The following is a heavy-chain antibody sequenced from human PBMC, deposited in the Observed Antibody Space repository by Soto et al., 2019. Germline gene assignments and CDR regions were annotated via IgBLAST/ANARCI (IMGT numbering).Heavy chain of an antibody. CDR3: AISCRGATCQTFFDY. J-gene: IGHJ4*02. D-gene: IGHD2-15*01. Sequence: GGSLRLSCAASGFTFSGSTMHWVRQASGKELEWVGRIRSKANSYAAAYAASVKGRFTISRDNSKDTLYLQMNRLKAEDTAVYYCAISCRGATCQTFFDYWGQGALVTVSS. V-gene: IGHV3-73*01. CDR1: GFTFSGST. CDR2: IRSKANSYAA.